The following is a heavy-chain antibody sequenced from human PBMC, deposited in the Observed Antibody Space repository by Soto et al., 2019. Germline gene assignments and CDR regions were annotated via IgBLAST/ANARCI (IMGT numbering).Heavy chain of an antibody. V-gene: IGHV4-30-4*01. CDR1: GGSISSGDYY. CDR3: AREFGSWSPKYDY. Sequence: PSETLSLTCTVSGGSISSGDYYWSWIRQPPGKGLEWIGYIYYSGSTYYNPSLKSRVTISVDTSKNQFSLKLSSVTAADTAVYYCAREFGSWSPKYDYWGQGTLVTVSS. CDR2: IYYSGST. D-gene: IGHD3-10*01. J-gene: IGHJ4*02.